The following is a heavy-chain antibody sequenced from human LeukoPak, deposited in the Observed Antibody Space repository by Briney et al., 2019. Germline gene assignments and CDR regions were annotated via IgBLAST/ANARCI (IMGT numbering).Heavy chain of an antibody. CDR2: FDPEDGET. CDR1: GFTFSSYA. CDR3: ATSYYYDSSGYYYGY. J-gene: IGHJ4*02. D-gene: IGHD3-22*01. Sequence: GGSLRLSCAASGFTFSSYAMSWVRQAPGKGLEWMGGFDPEDGETIYAQKFQGRVTMTEDTSTDTAYMELSSLRSEDTAVYYCATSYYYDSSGYYYGYWGQGTLVTVSS. V-gene: IGHV1-24*01.